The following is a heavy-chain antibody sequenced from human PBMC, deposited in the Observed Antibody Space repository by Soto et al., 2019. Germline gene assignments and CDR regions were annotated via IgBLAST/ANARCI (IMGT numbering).Heavy chain of an antibody. Sequence: EVQLVESGGGLVQPGESLRLSCAASGLTVSSNYMSWVRQAPGKGLEWVSVINSGGRTYYADSVKGRFTISRHDSTNTLYLQMTSLRAEDTAVYYCARADSDGYSYGYFDYWGQGTLVTVSS. CDR1: GLTVSSNY. V-gene: IGHV3-53*04. J-gene: IGHJ4*02. CDR2: INSGGRT. CDR3: ARADSDGYSYGYFDY. D-gene: IGHD5-18*01.